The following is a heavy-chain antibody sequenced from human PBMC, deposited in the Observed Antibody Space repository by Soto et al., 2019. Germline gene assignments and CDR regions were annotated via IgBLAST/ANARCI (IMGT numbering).Heavy chain of an antibody. J-gene: IGHJ5*02. CDR3: ARDRQRDWFDP. V-gene: IGHV4-31*03. CDR2: IYYSGST. CDR1: GGSISSGGYY. Sequence: SETLSLTCTVSGGSISSGGYYWSWIRQHPGKGLEWIGYIYYSGSTYYNPSLKSRVTISVDTSKNQFSLKLSSVTAADTAVYYCARDRQRDWFDPWGQGTLVTVSS.